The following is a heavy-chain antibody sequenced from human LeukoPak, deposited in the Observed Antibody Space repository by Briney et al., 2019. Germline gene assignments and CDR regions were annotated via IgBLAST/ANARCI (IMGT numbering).Heavy chain of an antibody. CDR2: INPNTGGT. V-gene: IGHV1-2*02. D-gene: IGHD5-12*01. Sequence: GASLKVSCKASGYSFSAYYIHWARQAPGQGLEWMGWINPNTGGTHFEQKFQGRVTMTRDTSISTAYMELTRLTSDDTAVYYCARESYSGYVRWFDPWGQGTLVTVSS. CDR3: ARESYSGYVRWFDP. CDR1: GYSFSAYY. J-gene: IGHJ5*02.